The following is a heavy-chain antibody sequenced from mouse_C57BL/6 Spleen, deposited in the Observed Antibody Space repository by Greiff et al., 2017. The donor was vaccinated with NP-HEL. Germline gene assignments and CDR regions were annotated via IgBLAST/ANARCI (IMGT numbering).Heavy chain of an antibody. Sequence: QVQLQQSGPELVKPGASVKISCKASGYAFSSSWMNWVKQRPGKGLEWIGRIYPGDGDTNYNGKFKGKATLTADKSSSTAYMQLSSLTSEDSAVYFCARGGIYLDYWGQGTTLTVSS. J-gene: IGHJ2*01. V-gene: IGHV1-82*01. CDR3: ARGGIYLDY. CDR1: GYAFSSSW. CDR2: IYPGDGDT.